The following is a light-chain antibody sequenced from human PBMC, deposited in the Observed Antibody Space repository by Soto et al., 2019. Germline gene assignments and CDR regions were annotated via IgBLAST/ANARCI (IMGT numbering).Light chain of an antibody. CDR3: QSYDSSLSSVV. Sequence: QYVLTQPPSVSGAPGQRVTISCTGSSSNIGAGYDVHWYQRLPGTAPKLLLYGNSNRPSGVPDRFSGSKSGTSASLAITGLQAEDEADYYCQSYDSSLSSVVFGGGTKVTVL. CDR2: GNS. J-gene: IGLJ2*01. CDR1: SSNIGAGYD. V-gene: IGLV1-40*01.